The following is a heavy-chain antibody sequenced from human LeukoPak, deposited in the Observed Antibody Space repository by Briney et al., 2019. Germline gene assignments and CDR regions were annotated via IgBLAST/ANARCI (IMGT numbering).Heavy chain of an antibody. CDR3: AKDSSGWYGEFHY. CDR1: GFTFSSYE. Sequence: GGSLRLSCGASGFTFSSYEMNWVRQAPGKGLEWVSYISSSGSTIYYADSVKGRFTISRDNAKNSLYLQMNSLRAEDTALYYCAKDSSGWYGEFHYWGQGTLVTVSS. V-gene: IGHV3-48*03. CDR2: ISSSGSTI. D-gene: IGHD6-19*01. J-gene: IGHJ4*02.